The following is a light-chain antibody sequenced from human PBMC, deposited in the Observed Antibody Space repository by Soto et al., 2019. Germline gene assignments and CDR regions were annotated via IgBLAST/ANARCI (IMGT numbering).Light chain of an antibody. Sequence: QSALTQPRSVSGSPGQSVTISCTGTSRDVGYYNYVSWYQQHPGKAPKHMIYDVSKRPSGVPDRFSGSKPGNTASLTISGLQAEYEADYYCCSYAGSYTLAFGGGTKLTVL. V-gene: IGLV2-11*01. J-gene: IGLJ2*01. CDR1: SRDVGYYNY. CDR3: CSYAGSYTLA. CDR2: DVS.